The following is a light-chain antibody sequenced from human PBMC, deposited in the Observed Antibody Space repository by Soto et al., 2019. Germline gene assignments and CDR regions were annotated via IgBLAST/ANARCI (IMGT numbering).Light chain of an antibody. V-gene: IGKV3-20*01. Sequence: EIVLTQSPGTLSLSPGERATLSCSARQSVSSTYLAWYQQAPGQAPRLLIYGASSRATGIPDRFSGSGSGTDLTLTISRLEPEDFAVYYWQQYGRAPWTFGQGTNVEIK. CDR1: QSVSSTY. CDR2: GAS. J-gene: IGKJ1*01. CDR3: QQYGRAPWT.